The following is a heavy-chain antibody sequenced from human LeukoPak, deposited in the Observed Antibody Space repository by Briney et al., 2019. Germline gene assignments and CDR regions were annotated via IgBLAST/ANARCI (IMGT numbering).Heavy chain of an antibody. J-gene: IGHJ4*02. D-gene: IGHD1-1*01. Sequence: PSETLSLTCTVSGGSISSSSYYWGWLRQPPGKGLEWIGSIYYSGSTYYNPSLKSRVTISVDTSKNQFSLKLSSVTAADTAVYYCARLSKDWNFDYWGQGTLVTVSS. CDR1: GGSISSSSYY. V-gene: IGHV4-39*01. CDR3: ARLSKDWNFDY. CDR2: IYYSGST.